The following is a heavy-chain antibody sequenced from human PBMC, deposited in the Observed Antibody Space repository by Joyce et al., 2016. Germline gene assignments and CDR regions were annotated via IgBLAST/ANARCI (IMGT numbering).Heavy chain of an antibody. CDR2: VNDRGRT. CDR1: GGSLSGYY. J-gene: IGHJ1*01. V-gene: IGHV4-34*01. Sequence: QVQLQEWGAGLLKPSETLSLTCAVYGGSLSGYYWCWIRQAPGLGLEWIGEVNDRGRTNYNPSLKSRATTSMDTSKNQFSLRLTTVTAADTAVYFCARARRGIILARGEMGEYLQHWGRGTVVIVSS. CDR3: ARARRGIILARGEMGEYLQH. D-gene: IGHD3-10*01.